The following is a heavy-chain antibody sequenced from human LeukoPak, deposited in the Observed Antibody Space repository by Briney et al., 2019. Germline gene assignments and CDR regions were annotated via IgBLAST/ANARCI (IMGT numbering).Heavy chain of an antibody. J-gene: IGHJ5*02. CDR1: GFTFNNYA. Sequence: GGSLRLSCAASGFTFNNYAMHWVRQAPGKGLEWVAVISYDGSNKYYADSVKGRFTISRDNAKNSLYLQMNSLRAEDTALYYCARVVYYYDSSAPRGWFDPWGQGTLVTVSS. CDR2: ISYDGSNK. CDR3: ARVVYYYDSSAPRGWFDP. D-gene: IGHD3-22*01. V-gene: IGHV3-30*04.